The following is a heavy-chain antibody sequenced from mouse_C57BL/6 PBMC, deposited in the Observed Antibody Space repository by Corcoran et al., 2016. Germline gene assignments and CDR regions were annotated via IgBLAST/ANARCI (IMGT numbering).Heavy chain of an antibody. CDR3: ARGGDYYGSSHYAMDY. V-gene: IGHV1-76*01. CDR1: GYTFTDYY. CDR2: IYPGSGNT. D-gene: IGHD1-1*01. J-gene: IGHJ4*01. Sequence: QVQLKQSGAELVRPGASVKLSCKASGYTFTDYYINWVKQRPGQGLEWIARIYPGSGNTYYNEKFKGKATLTAEKSSSTAYMQLSSLTSEDSAVYFCARGGDYYGSSHYAMDYWGQGTSVTVSS.